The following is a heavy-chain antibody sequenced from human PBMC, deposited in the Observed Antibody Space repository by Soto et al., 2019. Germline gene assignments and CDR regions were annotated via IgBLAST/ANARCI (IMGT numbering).Heavy chain of an antibody. CDR1: GGTFSSYT. CDR3: ARDCSGGSCYSTFDY. Sequence: ASVKVSCKASGGTFSSYTISWVRQAPGQGLEWMGRIIPILGIANYAQKFQGRVTITADKSTSTAYMELSSLRSEDTAVYYCARDCSGGSCYSTFDYWGQGTLVTVSS. D-gene: IGHD2-15*01. J-gene: IGHJ4*02. CDR2: IIPILGIA. V-gene: IGHV1-69*04.